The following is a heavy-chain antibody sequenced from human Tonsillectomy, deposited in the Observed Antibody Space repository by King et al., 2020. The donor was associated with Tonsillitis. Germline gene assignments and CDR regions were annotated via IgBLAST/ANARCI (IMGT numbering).Heavy chain of an antibody. V-gene: IGHV4-39*01. CDR1: GVSISSSSYY. CDR3: ASTYCSSSNCPLGNWFDP. Sequence: QLQESGPGLVKPSQTLSLTCTVSGVSISSSSYYWGWIRQPPGKGLEWIGTIYYSGNTHYNPSLKSRAPISVDTSKNPFSLKLNSVTAADTAVYYCASTYCSSSNCPLGNWFDPWGQGILVTVSS. J-gene: IGHJ5*02. CDR2: IYYSGNT. D-gene: IGHD2-2*01.